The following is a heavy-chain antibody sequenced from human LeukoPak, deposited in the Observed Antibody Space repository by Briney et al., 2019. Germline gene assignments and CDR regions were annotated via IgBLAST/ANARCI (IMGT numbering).Heavy chain of an antibody. D-gene: IGHD7-27*01. Sequence: GGSLRLSCAASEFSVGSNYMTWVRQAPGKGLEWVSLIYSGGSTYYADSVKGRFTISRDNSKNTLYLQMNSLRAEDTAVYYCARDLGYNWFDPWGQGTLVTVSS. V-gene: IGHV3-66*01. CDR2: IYSGGST. J-gene: IGHJ5*02. CDR1: EFSVGSNY. CDR3: ARDLGYNWFDP.